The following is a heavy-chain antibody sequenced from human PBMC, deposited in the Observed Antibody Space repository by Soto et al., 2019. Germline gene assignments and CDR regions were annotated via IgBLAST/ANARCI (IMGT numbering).Heavy chain of an antibody. CDR1: GYTFTSYA. Sequence: ASVKVSCKASGYTFTSYAMHWVRQAPGQRLEWMGWINAGNGNTKYSQKFQGRVTITGDTSASTAYMELSSLRSEDTAVYYCAREGAYYYGMDVWGQGTTVTVSS. CDR3: AREGAYYYGMDV. J-gene: IGHJ6*02. CDR2: INAGNGNT. V-gene: IGHV1-3*01.